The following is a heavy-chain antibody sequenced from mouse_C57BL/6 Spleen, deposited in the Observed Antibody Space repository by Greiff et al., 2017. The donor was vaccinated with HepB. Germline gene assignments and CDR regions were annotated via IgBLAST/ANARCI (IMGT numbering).Heavy chain of an antibody. CDR1: GYTFTDYN. Sequence: EVQLQQSGPELVKPGASVKIPCKASGYTFTDYNMDWVKQSHGKSLEWIGDINPNNGGTIYNQKFKGKATLTVDKSSSTAYMELRSLTSEDTAVYYCARPSDGYFSAWFAYWGQGTLVTVSA. D-gene: IGHD2-3*01. CDR2: INPNNGGT. J-gene: IGHJ3*01. V-gene: IGHV1-18*01. CDR3: ARPSDGYFSAWFAY.